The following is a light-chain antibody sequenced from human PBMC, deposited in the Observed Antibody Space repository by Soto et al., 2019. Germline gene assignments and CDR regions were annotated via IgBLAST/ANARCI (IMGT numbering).Light chain of an antibody. CDR2: DAS. CDR1: RSVGSS. J-gene: IGKJ4*01. Sequence: ELVLTQSPATLSLSPGDRSTLXXRASRSVGSSLAWYHQKPGEAPKLLXXDASNRATGIPARFSGSGSETDFTLTISSLEPEDFAVYYCQQRSNWLPLLTFGGGTKVDIK. CDR3: QQRSNWLPLLT. V-gene: IGKV3-11*01.